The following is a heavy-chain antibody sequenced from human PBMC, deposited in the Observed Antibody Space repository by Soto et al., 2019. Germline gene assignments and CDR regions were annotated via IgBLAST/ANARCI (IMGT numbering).Heavy chain of an antibody. CDR3: ARVPFGSNGVTYFDY. CDR1: GGSISSGGYY. Sequence: QVQLQESGPGLVKPSQTLSLTCTVSGGSISSGGYYWSRIRRHPGKGLEWIGYIYYSGSTYYNPSLKSRVTISVDTSKNQFSLKLTSVTAADTAVYYCARVPFGSNGVTYFDYWGQGTLVTVSS. V-gene: IGHV4-31*03. CDR2: IYYSGST. D-gene: IGHD1-26*01. J-gene: IGHJ4*02.